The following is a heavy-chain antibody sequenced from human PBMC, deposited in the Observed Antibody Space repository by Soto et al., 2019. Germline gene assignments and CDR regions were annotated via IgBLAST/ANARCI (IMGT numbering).Heavy chain of an antibody. Sequence: SETLSLTCTLSGGSISGYYWSWIWQPPGKGLEWIGYVYYSGSTKYNPSLESRVTISVDMSNNRFSLMLTSVTAADTAVYYCAKYRRTDAEGYRLDFWGQGTLVTVSS. D-gene: IGHD5-12*01. J-gene: IGHJ4*02. CDR1: GGSISGYY. V-gene: IGHV4-59*01. CDR2: VYYSGST. CDR3: AKYRRTDAEGYRLDF.